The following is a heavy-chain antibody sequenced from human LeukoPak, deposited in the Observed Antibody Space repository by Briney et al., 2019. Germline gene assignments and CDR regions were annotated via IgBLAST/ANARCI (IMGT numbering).Heavy chain of an antibody. Sequence: ASVKVSYKASGYTFTSYGISWVRQAPGQGLEWMGWISAYNGNTNYAQKLQGRVTMTTDTSTSTAYMELRSLRSDDTAVYYCARELYYYDSCGYYVDYWGQGTLVTVSS. J-gene: IGHJ4*02. CDR3: ARELYYYDSCGYYVDY. D-gene: IGHD3-22*01. V-gene: IGHV1-18*01. CDR1: GYTFTSYG. CDR2: ISAYNGNT.